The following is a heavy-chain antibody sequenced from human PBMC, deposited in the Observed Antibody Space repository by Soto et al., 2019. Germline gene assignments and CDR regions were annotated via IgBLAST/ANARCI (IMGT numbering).Heavy chain of an antibody. J-gene: IGHJ6*02. V-gene: IGHV3-23*01. CDR3: ARDLSGDFWRGYYYYGMDV. CDR1: GFTFSSNA. CDR2: ISPGGDNT. Sequence: GGSLRLSCAASGFTFSSNAMNWVRQAPGKGLEWVSGISPGGDNTYYADSVKDRFTISRDNSKDTLYLQMNSLRAEDTAVYYCARDLSGDFWRGYYYYGMDVWGQGTTVTV. D-gene: IGHD3-3*01.